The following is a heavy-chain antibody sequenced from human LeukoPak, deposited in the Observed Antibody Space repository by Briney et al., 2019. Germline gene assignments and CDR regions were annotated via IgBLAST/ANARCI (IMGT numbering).Heavy chain of an antibody. CDR3: AKDQVVVPAEDAFDI. CDR1: GFTVSSNY. D-gene: IGHD2-2*01. J-gene: IGHJ3*02. Sequence: PGGSLRLSCAASGFTVSSNYMSWVRQAPGKGLEWVSVIYSGGSTYYADSVKGRFTISRDNSKNTLYLQMNSLRAEDTAVYYCAKDQVVVPAEDAFDIWGQGTMVTVSS. V-gene: IGHV3-53*01. CDR2: IYSGGST.